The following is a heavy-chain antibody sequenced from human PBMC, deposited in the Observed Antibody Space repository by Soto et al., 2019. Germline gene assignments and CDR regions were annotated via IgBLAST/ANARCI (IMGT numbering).Heavy chain of an antibody. D-gene: IGHD3-3*01. CDR3: AKASSDYDFWSGYSPYGMEV. CDR2: ISGSGGST. Sequence: EVQLLESGGGLVQPGGSLRLSCAASGFTFSSYAMSWVRQAPGKGLEWVSAISGSGGSTYYADSVKGRFTISRDNCKNHLYLQMNSLRAEDTAVYYCAKASSDYDFWSGYSPYGMEVWGQGNTVTVSS. CDR1: GFTFSSYA. J-gene: IGHJ6*02. V-gene: IGHV3-23*01.